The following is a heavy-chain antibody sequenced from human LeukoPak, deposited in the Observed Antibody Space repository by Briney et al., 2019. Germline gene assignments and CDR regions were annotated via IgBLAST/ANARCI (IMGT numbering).Heavy chain of an antibody. V-gene: IGHV3-33*01. D-gene: IGHD1-26*01. Sequence: PGGSLRLSCAASGFTFSSYGMHWVRQAPGKGLEWVAVIWSDGSNKYSADSVKGRFTISRDNSKNTLYLQMNSLRAEDTAVYYCARGGCGSYCFDYWGQGTLVTVSS. CDR2: IWSDGSNK. CDR1: GFTFSSYG. J-gene: IGHJ4*02. CDR3: ARGGCGSYCFDY.